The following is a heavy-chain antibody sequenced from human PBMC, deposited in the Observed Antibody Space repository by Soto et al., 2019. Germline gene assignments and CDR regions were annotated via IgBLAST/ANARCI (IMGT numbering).Heavy chain of an antibody. J-gene: IGHJ4*02. V-gene: IGHV1-3*01. D-gene: IGHD3-22*01. CDR2: INAGNGNT. Sequence: ASVKVSCKASGYTFTSYAMHWVRQAPGQRLEWMGWINAGNGNTKYSQKFQGRVTITRDTSASTAYMELSSLRSEDTAVYYCARVLYDSSGYYFKAFDYWGKGTLVTVSS. CDR3: ARVLYDSSGYYFKAFDY. CDR1: GYTFTSYA.